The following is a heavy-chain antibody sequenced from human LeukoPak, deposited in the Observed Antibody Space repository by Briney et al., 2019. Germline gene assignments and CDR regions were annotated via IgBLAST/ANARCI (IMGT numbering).Heavy chain of an antibody. CDR1: EFSVGSNY. V-gene: IGHV3-30*02. CDR3: AKGAFDSSGYYREYYFDY. Sequence: PGGSLRLSCAASEFSVGSNYMTWVRQAPGKGLEWVAFIRYDGSNKYYADSVKGRFTISRDNSKNTLYLQMNSLRAEDTAVYYCAKGAFDSSGYYREYYFDYWGQGTLVTVSS. J-gene: IGHJ4*02. CDR2: IRYDGSNK. D-gene: IGHD3-22*01.